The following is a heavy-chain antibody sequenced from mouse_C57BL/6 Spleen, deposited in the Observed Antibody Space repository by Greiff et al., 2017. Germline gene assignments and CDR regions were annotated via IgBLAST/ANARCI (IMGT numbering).Heavy chain of an antibody. J-gene: IGHJ4*01. Sequence: VKVVESGPELVKPGASVKISCKASGYAFSSSWMNWVKQRPGKGLEWIGRIYPGDGDTNYNGKFKGKATLTADKSSSTAYMQLSSLTSADSAVYFCAREREITTVVAKRAAMDYWGQGTSVTVSS. V-gene: IGHV1-82*01. CDR2: IYPGDGDT. CDR3: AREREITTVVAKRAAMDY. D-gene: IGHD1-1*01. CDR1: GYAFSSSW.